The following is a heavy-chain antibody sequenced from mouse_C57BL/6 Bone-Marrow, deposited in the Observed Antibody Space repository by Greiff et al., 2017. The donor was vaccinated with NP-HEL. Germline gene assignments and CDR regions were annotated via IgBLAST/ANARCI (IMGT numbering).Heavy chain of an antibody. CDR1: GYAFTNYL. CDR3: ARRYDV. Sequence: VKLQESGAELVRPGTSVKVSCKASGYAFTNYLIEWVKQRPGQGLEWIGVINPGSGGTNYNEKFKGKATLTADKSSSTAYMQLSSLTSEDSAVYFCARRYDVWGTGTTVTVSS. V-gene: IGHV1-54*01. J-gene: IGHJ1*03. CDR2: INPGSGGT. D-gene: IGHD1-1*01.